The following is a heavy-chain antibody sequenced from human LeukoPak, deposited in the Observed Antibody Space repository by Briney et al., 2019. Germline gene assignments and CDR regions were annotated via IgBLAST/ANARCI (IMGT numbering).Heavy chain of an antibody. CDR2: ISGSGGST. D-gene: IGHD6-19*01. Sequence: GGSLRLSCAASGFTFSSYAMSWVRQAPGKGLEWVSAISGSGGSTYYADSVKGRFTISRDNSKNTLYLQMNSLRAEDTAVYYCAKDGQWLGPPQRYHFDYWGQGTLVTVSS. CDR3: AKDGQWLGPPQRYHFDY. J-gene: IGHJ4*02. CDR1: GFTFSSYA. V-gene: IGHV3-23*01.